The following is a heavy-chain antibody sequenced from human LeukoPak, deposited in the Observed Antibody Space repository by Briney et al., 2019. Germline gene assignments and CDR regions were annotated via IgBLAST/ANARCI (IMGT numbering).Heavy chain of an antibody. CDR1: GGSISSGYYY. CDR3: ARGDGSGFPFDP. Sequence: SETLSLTCTVSGGSISSGYYYWSWIRQPAGKGLEWIGRIYTSGRTNYNPSLKSRVTISLDTSKNQFSVKLSSVTAADTAVYYCARGDGSGFPFDPWGQGTLVTVSS. J-gene: IGHJ5*02. V-gene: IGHV4-61*02. D-gene: IGHD3-10*01. CDR2: IYTSGRT.